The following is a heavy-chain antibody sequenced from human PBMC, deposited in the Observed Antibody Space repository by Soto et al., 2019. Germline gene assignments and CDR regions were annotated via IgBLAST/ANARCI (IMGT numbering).Heavy chain of an antibody. CDR2: INPNSGGT. D-gene: IGHD4-17*01. J-gene: IGHJ6*02. V-gene: IGHV1-2*02. Sequence: QVQLVQSGAEVKKPGASVKVSCKASGYTFTGYYMHWVRQAPGQGLEWMGWINPNSGGTNYAQKFQGSVTMTRDTSISTAYMELSRLRSDDTAVYYCARDNPDYGDYIPYYYGMDVWGQGTTVTVSS. CDR3: ARDNPDYGDYIPYYYGMDV. CDR1: GYTFTGYY.